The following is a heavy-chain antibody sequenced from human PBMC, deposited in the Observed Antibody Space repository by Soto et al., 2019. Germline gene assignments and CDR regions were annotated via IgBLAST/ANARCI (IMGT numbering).Heavy chain of an antibody. D-gene: IGHD3-9*01. V-gene: IGHV4-61*01. J-gene: IGHJ4*02. CDR1: GGSVGSGSYY. Sequence: SETLSLTCTVSGGSVGSGSYYWSWIRQPPGKGLEWIGYIYYSGSTNYNPSLKSRVTISVDTSKNQFSLKLSSVTAADTAVYYCARETLDILTGYPIDYWGQGTLVTVSS. CDR3: ARETLDILTGYPIDY. CDR2: IYYSGST.